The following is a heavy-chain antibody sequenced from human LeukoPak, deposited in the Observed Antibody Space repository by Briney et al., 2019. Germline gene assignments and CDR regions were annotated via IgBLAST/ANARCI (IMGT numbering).Heavy chain of an antibody. CDR1: GGSISNYY. CDR3: ARGVYIAAAQYGY. J-gene: IGHJ4*02. CDR2: IYYSGTT. D-gene: IGHD6-13*01. V-gene: IGHV4-59*01. Sequence: SETLCLTCTVSGGSISNYYWSWGRQPPGKGLGWVGYIYYSGTTNYNPSLKSRVTISVDTSKNQFSLKLNSVTAADTAVYYCARGVYIAAAQYGYWGQGTLVTVSS.